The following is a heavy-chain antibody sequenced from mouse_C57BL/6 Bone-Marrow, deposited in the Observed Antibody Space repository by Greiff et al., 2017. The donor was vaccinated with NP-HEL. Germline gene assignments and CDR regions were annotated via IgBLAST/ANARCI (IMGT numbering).Heavy chain of an antibody. D-gene: IGHD1-1*01. CDR3: TWHYYGSNYFDD. V-gene: IGHV5-9-1*02. CDR2: ISSGGDYI. CDR1: GFTFSSYA. J-gene: IGHJ2*01. Sequence: EVQLVESGEGLVKPGGSLKLSCAASGFTFSSYAMSWVRQTPEKRLEWVAYISSGGDYIYYADTVKGRFTISRDNARNTLYLQMSSLKSEDTAMYYCTWHYYGSNYFDDWGQGTTLTVSS.